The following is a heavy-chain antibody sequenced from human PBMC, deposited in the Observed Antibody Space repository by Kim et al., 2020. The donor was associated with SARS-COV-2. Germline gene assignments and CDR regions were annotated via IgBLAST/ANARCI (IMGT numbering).Heavy chain of an antibody. Sequence: SETLSLTCTVSGGSISSGDYYWSWIRQPPGKGLEWIGYINYTGSSHYNPSLNSRDTISKDTSKNQFSLKVSSVTAANTAVYYCARGPAIVGGDCYSHWG. CDR1: GGSISSGDYY. J-gene: IGHJ1*01. CDR3: ARGPAIVGGDCYSH. D-gene: IGHD2-21*02. CDR2: INYTGSS. V-gene: IGHV4-30-4*01.